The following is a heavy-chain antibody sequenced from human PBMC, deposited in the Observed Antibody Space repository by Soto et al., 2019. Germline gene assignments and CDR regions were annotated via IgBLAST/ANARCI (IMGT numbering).Heavy chain of an antibody. CDR2: IYHGGTT. Sequence: PSETLSLTCTVSGYSISSGCYWAWIRQPPGKGPEWIASIYHGGTTFYNPSLKSRITISVDTSNNQFSLKLTSVTAADTAVYYCARVHVMVVAGSTFDYWGHGTRVTVSS. V-gene: IGHV4-38-2*02. CDR1: GYSISSGCY. CDR3: ARVHVMVVAGSTFDY. J-gene: IGHJ4*01. D-gene: IGHD6-19*01.